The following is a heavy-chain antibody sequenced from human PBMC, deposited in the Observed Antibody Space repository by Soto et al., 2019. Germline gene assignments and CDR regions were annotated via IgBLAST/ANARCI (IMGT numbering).Heavy chain of an antibody. CDR3: ASGDYGDYRAYFYYGLAV. J-gene: IGHJ6*02. V-gene: IGHV1-69*01. D-gene: IGHD4-17*01. Sequence: QVHLVQSGAEVKKPGSSVRVSCKASGGTFSTFAISWVRQAPGQGLQWMGGIIPIFDTPNYAQNFQGRVTITADESTSTAYLELSGLRSEDTAVYYCASGDYGDYRAYFYYGLAVWGQGTTVTVPS. CDR1: GGTFSTFA. CDR2: IIPIFDTP.